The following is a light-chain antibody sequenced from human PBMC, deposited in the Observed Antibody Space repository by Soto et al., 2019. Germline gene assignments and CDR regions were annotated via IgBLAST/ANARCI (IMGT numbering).Light chain of an antibody. V-gene: IGKV1-5*01. CDR1: QTINNW. Sequence: DIQMTQSPSTLSASVGDRVTIACRASQTINNWLAWYEQKPGKAPKLLIDHVSTVESGVPSRFSGSGSGTEFTLTISSLQPDDFATYYCQQYYSFPITFGQGTRLEIK. CDR3: QQYYSFPIT. J-gene: IGKJ5*01. CDR2: HVS.